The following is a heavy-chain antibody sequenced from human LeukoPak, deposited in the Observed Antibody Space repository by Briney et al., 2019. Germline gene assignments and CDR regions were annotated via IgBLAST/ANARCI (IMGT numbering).Heavy chain of an antibody. D-gene: IGHD1-14*01. V-gene: IGHV3-7*01. J-gene: IGHJ4*02. CDR3: TRDRSRAEDD. Sequence: GGSLTLSCAASGFTFSGHWMSWVRQGPGQGLERVANINQGGSDRYYLDSVKGRFTISRDNANNLLYLQMNSLRGEDTAVYYCTRDRSRAEDDWGQGTLVTVSS. CDR1: GFTFSGHW. CDR2: INQGGSDR.